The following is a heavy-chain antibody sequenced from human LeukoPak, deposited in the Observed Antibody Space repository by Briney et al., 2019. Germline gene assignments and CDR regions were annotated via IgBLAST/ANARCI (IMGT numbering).Heavy chain of an antibody. CDR3: ARRISTRRGYSYGYDDY. V-gene: IGHV4-34*01. CDR2: INHSGST. D-gene: IGHD5-18*01. CDR1: GGSFSGYY. J-gene: IGHJ4*02. Sequence: SETLSLTCAVYGGSFSGYYWSWIRQPPGKGLEWIGEINHSGSTNYNPSLKSRVTISVDTSKNQFSLKLSSVTAADTAVYYCARRISTRRGYSYGYDDYWGQGTLVTVSS.